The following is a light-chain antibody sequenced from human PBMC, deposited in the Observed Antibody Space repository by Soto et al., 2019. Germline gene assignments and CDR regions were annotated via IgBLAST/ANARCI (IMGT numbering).Light chain of an antibody. Sequence: QSVLTQPASVYGSTGRSITISCAGTSSDVGSYNLVSWYQQHPGKAPKVMIYEVSKRPSGVPNRFSGSKSGNTASLTISGLQAEDEADYYCCSYAGSSTYVFGTGTKVTVL. CDR1: SSDVGSYNL. V-gene: IGLV2-23*02. CDR2: EVS. CDR3: CSYAGSSTYV. J-gene: IGLJ1*01.